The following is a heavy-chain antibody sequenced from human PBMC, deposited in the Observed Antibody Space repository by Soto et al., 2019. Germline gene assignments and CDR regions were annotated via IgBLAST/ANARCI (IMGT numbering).Heavy chain of an antibody. CDR2: IIPILGIA. D-gene: IGHD4-17*01. CDR3: ARQRVPPRKDYGDYFFDY. J-gene: IGHJ4*02. Sequence: RASVKVSCKASGGTFSSYTISWVRQAPGQGLEWMGRIIPILGIANYAQKFQGRVTITADKSTSTAYMELSSLRSEDTAVYYCARQRVPPRKDYGDYFFDYWGQGTLVTVSS. V-gene: IGHV1-69*02. CDR1: GGTFSSYT.